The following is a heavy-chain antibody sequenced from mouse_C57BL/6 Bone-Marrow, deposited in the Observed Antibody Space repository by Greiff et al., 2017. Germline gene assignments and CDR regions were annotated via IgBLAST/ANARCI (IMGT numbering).Heavy chain of an antibody. CDR1: GYTFTSYT. CDR3: ARLLRPYAMDY. CDR2: INPSSGYT. Sequence: QVQLKESGAELARPGASVKMSCKASGYTFTSYTMHWVKQRPGQGLEWIGYINPSSGYTKYNQKFKDKATLTADKSSSTAYMQLSSLTSEDSAVYYCARLLRPYAMDYWGQGTSVTVSS. J-gene: IGHJ4*01. D-gene: IGHD2-4*01. V-gene: IGHV1-4*01.